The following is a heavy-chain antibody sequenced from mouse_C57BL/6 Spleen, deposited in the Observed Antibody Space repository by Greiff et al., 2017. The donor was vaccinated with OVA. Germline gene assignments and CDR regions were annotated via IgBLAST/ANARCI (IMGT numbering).Heavy chain of an antibody. V-gene: IGHV1-61*01. CDR3: ARRDYERFAY. CDR1: GYTFTSYW. D-gene: IGHD2-4*01. CDR2: IYPSDSET. J-gene: IGHJ3*01. Sequence: QVQLKESGAELVRPGSSVKLSCKASGYTFTSYWMDWVKPRPGQGLEWIGNIYPSDSETHYNQKFKDKATLTVDKSSSTAYMQLSSLTSEDSAVYYCARRDYERFAYWGQGTLVTVSA.